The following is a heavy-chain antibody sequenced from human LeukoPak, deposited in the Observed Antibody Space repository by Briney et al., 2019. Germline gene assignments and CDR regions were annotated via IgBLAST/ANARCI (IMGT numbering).Heavy chain of an antibody. V-gene: IGHV4-4*02. CDR2: IYHSGST. J-gene: IGHJ4*02. Sequence: KASETLSLTCAVSGGSISSSNWWSWVRQPPGKGLEWIGEIYHSGSTNYNPSLKSRVTISVDKSKNQFSLKLSSVTAADTAVYYCARDVADTAEYYYDSSPPGYWGQGTLVTVSS. CDR1: GGSISSSNW. CDR3: ARDVADTAEYYYDSSPPGY. D-gene: IGHD3-22*01.